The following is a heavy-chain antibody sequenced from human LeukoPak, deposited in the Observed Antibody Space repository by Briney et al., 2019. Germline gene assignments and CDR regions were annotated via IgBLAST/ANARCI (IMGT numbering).Heavy chain of an antibody. D-gene: IGHD3-10*01. CDR1: GGSFSGYY. J-gene: IGHJ6*03. V-gene: IGHV4-34*01. CDR3: ARHGSGGWYSYMDV. Sequence: SETLPLTCAVYGGSFSGYYWSWIRRPPGKGLEWIGEISHSGSTSYNPSLKSRVTISIDTSKNQFSLTLSSVTAADTAVYYCARHGSGGWYSYMDVWGKGTTVTISS. CDR2: ISHSGST.